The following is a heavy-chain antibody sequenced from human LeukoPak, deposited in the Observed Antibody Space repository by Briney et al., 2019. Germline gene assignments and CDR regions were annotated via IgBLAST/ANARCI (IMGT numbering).Heavy chain of an antibody. J-gene: IGHJ6*03. CDR1: GYTFTSYY. CDR2: INPSGGST. D-gene: IGHD3-3*01. CDR3: ARAGVHYYYMDV. V-gene: IGHV1-46*01. Sequence: ASVKVSCKASGYTFTSYYMHWVRQAPGQGLEWMVIINPSGGSTSYAQKFQGRVTMTRDTSTSTVYMELSSLRSEDTAVYYWARAGVHYYYMDVWGKGTTVTVSS.